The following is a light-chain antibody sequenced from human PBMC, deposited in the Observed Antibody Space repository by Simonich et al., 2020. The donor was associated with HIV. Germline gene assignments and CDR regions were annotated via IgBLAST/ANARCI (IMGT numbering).Light chain of an antibody. Sequence: DIVMTQSPDSLAVSLGERATINCKSSQSVLYSSNNKNYLAWYQQKPGQPPKLLIYWASTREYGVPDRFSGSGSGTDFTLTISSLQAEDVAVYSCQQYYSTPPTFGQGTKVEIK. V-gene: IGKV4-1*01. CDR2: WAS. CDR3: QQYYSTPPT. CDR1: QSVLYSSNNKNY. J-gene: IGKJ1*01.